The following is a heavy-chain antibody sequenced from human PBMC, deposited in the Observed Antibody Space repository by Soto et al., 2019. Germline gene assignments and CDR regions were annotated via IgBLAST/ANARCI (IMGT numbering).Heavy chain of an antibody. J-gene: IGHJ5*02. D-gene: IGHD3-3*01. V-gene: IGHV4-30-4*01. CDR2: IHYSGST. Sequence: SETLSLTCTVSGGSISSGDYYWSWIRQPPGKGLEWIGCIHYSGSTYYNPSLKSRVTKSVDTSKNQFSLKLSSVTAADTAVYYCARLGYDFWSGYYTFNWFDPWGQGTLVTVSS. CDR1: GGSISSGDYY. CDR3: ARLGYDFWSGYYTFNWFDP.